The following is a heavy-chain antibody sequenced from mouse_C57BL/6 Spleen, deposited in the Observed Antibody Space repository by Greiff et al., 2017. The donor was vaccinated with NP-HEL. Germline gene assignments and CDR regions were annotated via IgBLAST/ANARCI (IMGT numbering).Heavy chain of an antibody. CDR1: GYTFPSYW. Sequence: QVQLQQPGTELVKPGASVKLSCKASGYTFPSYWMHWVKQRPGQGLEWIGNINPSNGGTNYNSKFTSKATLTVDKSSSTAYMQLSSLTSEDSAVYYCAREKDFGRYIDVWGTGTTVTVSS. V-gene: IGHV1-53*01. J-gene: IGHJ1*03. CDR3: AREKDFGRYIDV. CDR2: INPSNGGT.